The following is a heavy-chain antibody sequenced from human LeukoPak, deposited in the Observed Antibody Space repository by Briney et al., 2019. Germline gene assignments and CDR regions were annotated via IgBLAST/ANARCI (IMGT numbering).Heavy chain of an antibody. CDR3: ARHLGTYSDH. CDR2: INSDGSST. Sequence: PGGSLRLSCAASGFTFSGYWMYWVRQAPGKGLVWVSLINSDGSSTNYADSVEGRFTISRDNAKNTLYLQVNSLRADDSAVYYCARHLGTYSDHWGQGTLVTVSS. D-gene: IGHD7-27*01. J-gene: IGHJ4*02. V-gene: IGHV3-74*01. CDR1: GFTFSGYW.